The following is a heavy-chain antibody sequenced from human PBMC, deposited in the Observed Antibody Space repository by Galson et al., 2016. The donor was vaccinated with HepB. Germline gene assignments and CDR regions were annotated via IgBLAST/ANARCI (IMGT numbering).Heavy chain of an antibody. V-gene: IGHV3-48*02. CDR3: ARNLLVARRPENWFAP. J-gene: IGHJ5*02. D-gene: IGHD2-21*01. CDR2: ISNTSETI. Sequence: SLRLSCAASGFSFSDYSMNWIRQTPGKGLEWISYISNTSETIYYAASVKGRFTISRDNAKKSLYLQMNSLRDEDTALYYCARNLLVARRPENWFAPWGPGTLVTVSS. CDR1: GFSFSDYS.